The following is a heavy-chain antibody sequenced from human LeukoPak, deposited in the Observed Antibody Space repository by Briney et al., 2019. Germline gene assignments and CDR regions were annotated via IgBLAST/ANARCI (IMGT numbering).Heavy chain of an antibody. CDR2: ISGSGGST. CDR3: AKPVAGTDYFDY. Sequence: GRSLRLSCAASGFTFSSYAMSWVRQAPGKGLEWVSAISGSGGSTYYADSVKGRFTISRDNSKNTLYLQMNSLGAEDTAVYYCAKPVAGTDYFDYWGQGTLVTVSS. CDR1: GFTFSSYA. D-gene: IGHD6-19*01. V-gene: IGHV3-23*01. J-gene: IGHJ4*02.